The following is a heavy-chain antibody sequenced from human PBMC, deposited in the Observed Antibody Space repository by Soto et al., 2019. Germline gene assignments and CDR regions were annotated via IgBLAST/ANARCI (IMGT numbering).Heavy chain of an antibody. J-gene: IGHJ4*02. CDR2: IYWNDDK. CDR1: GFSLSTSGVG. CDR3: AHSGGYDFWSRLKLDY. Sequence: SGPTLVNPTQTLTLTCTFSGFSLSTSGVGVGWIRQPPGKALEWLALIYWNDDKRYSPSLKSRLTSTKDTSKNQVVLTMTNMDPVDTATYYCAHSGGYDFWSRLKLDYWGQGTLVTVSS. V-gene: IGHV2-5*01. D-gene: IGHD3-3*01.